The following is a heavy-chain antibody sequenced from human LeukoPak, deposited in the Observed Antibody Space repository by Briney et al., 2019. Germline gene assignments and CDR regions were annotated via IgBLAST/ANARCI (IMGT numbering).Heavy chain of an antibody. CDR2: IYYSGST. D-gene: IGHD1-26*01. Sequence: PSETLSLTCTVSGGSISSYYWSWIRQPPGKGLEWIGYIYYSGSTNYNPSLKSRVTISVDTSKNQFSLKLSSVTAADTAVYYCAGSGSYYGLPNWFDPWGQGTLVTVSS. V-gene: IGHV4-59*01. J-gene: IGHJ5*02. CDR1: GGSISSYY. CDR3: AGSGSYYGLPNWFDP.